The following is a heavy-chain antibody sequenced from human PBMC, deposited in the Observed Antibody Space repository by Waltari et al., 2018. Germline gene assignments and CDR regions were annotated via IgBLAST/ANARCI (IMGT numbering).Heavy chain of an antibody. Sequence: QVQLVESGGGVVQPGRSLRLSCAASGFTFSSYGMHWVRQAPGKGLEWVAVIWYDGSNKYYADAGKGRFTISRDNSKNTLYLQMNSLRAEDTAVYYCAREVVTAWTYYYGMDVWGQGTTVTVSS. V-gene: IGHV3-33*01. CDR1: GFTFSSYG. CDR2: IWYDGSNK. CDR3: AREVVTAWTYYYGMDV. D-gene: IGHD2-21*02. J-gene: IGHJ6*02.